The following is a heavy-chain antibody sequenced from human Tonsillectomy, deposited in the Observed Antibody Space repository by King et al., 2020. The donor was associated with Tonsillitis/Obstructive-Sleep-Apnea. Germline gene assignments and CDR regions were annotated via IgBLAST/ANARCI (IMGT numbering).Heavy chain of an antibody. J-gene: IGHJ5*02. CDR1: GFSLSTSGVG. Sequence: TLKESGPTLVKPTQTLTLTCTFSGFSLSTSGVGVGWIRQPPGKALEWLALIYWDDDKRYSPSLKSRLTITKDTSKNQLVLTMTNMDPVDTATYYCAXRRESXXVVXPAAMGVGWFDPWGQGTLVTVSS. CDR2: IYWDDDK. CDR3: AXRRESXXVVXPAAMGVGWFDP. V-gene: IGHV2-5*02. D-gene: IGHD2-2*01.